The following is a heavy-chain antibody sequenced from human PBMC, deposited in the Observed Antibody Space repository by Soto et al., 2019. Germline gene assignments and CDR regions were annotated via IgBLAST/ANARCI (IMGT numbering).Heavy chain of an antibody. J-gene: IGHJ6*02. CDR2: IYPHDSDT. D-gene: IGHD4-17*01. CDR1: GYNFHTYW. Sequence: GESMKISCKGSGYNFHTYWIAWVRQMPGKGLEWMGFIYPHDSDTRYSPSFRGQVTISADKSINTAYLQWTSLKASDTAIYFCARPTDYHYGMQVWGQGTTVTVSS. V-gene: IGHV5-51*01. CDR3: ARPTDYHYGMQV.